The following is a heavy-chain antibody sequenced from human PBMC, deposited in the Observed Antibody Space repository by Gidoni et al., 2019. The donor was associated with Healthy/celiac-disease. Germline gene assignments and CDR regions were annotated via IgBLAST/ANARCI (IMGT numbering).Heavy chain of an antibody. Sequence: QVQLVESGGGLVKPGGSLRLSCAASGFTFSAYYMSWIRQAPGKGLEWVSYISSSGSTIYYADSVKGRFTISRDNAKNSLYLQMNSLRAEDTAVYYCARATNGYDFWSGYSYYYYYGMDVWGQGTTVTVSS. J-gene: IGHJ6*02. V-gene: IGHV3-11*01. CDR2: ISSSGSTI. CDR1: GFTFSAYY. CDR3: ARATNGYDFWSGYSYYYYYGMDV. D-gene: IGHD3-3*01.